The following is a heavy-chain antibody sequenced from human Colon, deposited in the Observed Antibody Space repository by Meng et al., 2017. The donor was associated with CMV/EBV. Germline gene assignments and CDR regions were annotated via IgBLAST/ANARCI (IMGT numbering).Heavy chain of an antibody. CDR1: TFSRYA. D-gene: IGHD3-10*01. V-gene: IGHV1-69*05. CDR3: ARSPNPINLVGSGKGFDY. J-gene: IGHJ4*02. Sequence: TFSRYAISWVPQAPGQGLEWMGGIIPIFGTANYAQQFQGRVTITTDESTSTAYMELSSLRSEDTAVYYCARSPNPINLVGSGKGFDYWGQGTLVTVSS. CDR2: IIPIFGTA.